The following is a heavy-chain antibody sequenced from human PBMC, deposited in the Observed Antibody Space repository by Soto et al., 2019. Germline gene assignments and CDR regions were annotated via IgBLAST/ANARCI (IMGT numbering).Heavy chain of an antibody. CDR2: ISTYNGNT. CDR3: ARDLIAATGADY. J-gene: IGHJ4*02. D-gene: IGHD6-13*01. Sequence: QVQLVQSGAEVKKTGASVKVSCKPSGYTFTSYGISWVRLAPGQGPEWMGWISTYNGNTNYAQKFQGRVTMATDTSTSTAYMELRSLRSDDTAVYYCARDLIAATGADYWGQGTLVTVSS. CDR1: GYTFTSYG. V-gene: IGHV1-18*01.